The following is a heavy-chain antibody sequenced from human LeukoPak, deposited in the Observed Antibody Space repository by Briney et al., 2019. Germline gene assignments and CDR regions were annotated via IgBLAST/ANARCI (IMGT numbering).Heavy chain of an antibody. CDR1: GGSFSGYY. D-gene: IGHD5-18*01. CDR3: ARVGGENSGYRYYFDF. CDR2: INHSGST. Sequence: SETLSLTCAVYGGSFSGYYWSWIRQPPGKGLEWIGEINHSGSTNYNPSLKSRVTISVDTSKNQFSLKLNSVAAADTAVYYCARVGGENSGYRYYFDFWGQGTLVTVSS. V-gene: IGHV4-34*01. J-gene: IGHJ4*02.